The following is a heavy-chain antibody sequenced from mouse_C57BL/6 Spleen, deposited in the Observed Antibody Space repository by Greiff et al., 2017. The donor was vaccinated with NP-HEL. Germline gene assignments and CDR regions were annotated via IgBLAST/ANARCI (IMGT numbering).Heavy chain of an antibody. CDR2: ISYDGSN. J-gene: IGHJ3*01. Sequence: EVQLQQSGPGLVKPSQSLSLTCSATGYSITSGYYWNWIRQPPGNKLEWMGYISYDGSNNYNPSFKNRIPITRDTSNNQFCLKLNSVTTEDTAAYCCSRGSITTVVAAPWGQGTLVTVSA. V-gene: IGHV3-6*01. CDR1: GYSITSGYY. D-gene: IGHD1-1*01. CDR3: SRGSITTVVAAP.